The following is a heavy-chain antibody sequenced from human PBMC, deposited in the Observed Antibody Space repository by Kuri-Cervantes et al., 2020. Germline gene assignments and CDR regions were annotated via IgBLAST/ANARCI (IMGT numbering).Heavy chain of an antibody. CDR1: GFTFSSYS. J-gene: IGHJ4*02. V-gene: IGHV3-21*01. Sequence: GGSLRLSCAASGFTFSSYSMNWVRQAPGKGLEWVSSISSSSSYIYYADSVKGRFTISRDNAKNSLYLQMNSLRAEDTAVYYCARAMVVTAIIPYYWGQGTLVTVSS. D-gene: IGHD2-21*02. CDR2: ISSSSSYI. CDR3: ARAMVVTAIIPYY.